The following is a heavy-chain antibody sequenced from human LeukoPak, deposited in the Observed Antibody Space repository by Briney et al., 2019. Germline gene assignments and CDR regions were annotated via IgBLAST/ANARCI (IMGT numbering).Heavy chain of an antibody. D-gene: IGHD6-13*01. V-gene: IGHV4-4*02. CDR3: VQQLVEGWFDP. Sequence: SGTLSLTCAVSGGSISSRNWWNWVRQPPGKGLEWIGEIYHSGSINYNPSLKSRVTISVDKSKNQFSLKLSSVTAADTAVYYCVQQLVEGWFDPWGQGTLVIVSS. J-gene: IGHJ5*02. CDR1: GGSISSRNW. CDR2: IYHSGSI.